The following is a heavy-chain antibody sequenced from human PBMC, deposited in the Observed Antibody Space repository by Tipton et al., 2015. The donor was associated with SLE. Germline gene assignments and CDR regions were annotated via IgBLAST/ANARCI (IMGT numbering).Heavy chain of an antibody. J-gene: IGHJ6*02. D-gene: IGHD6-19*01. Sequence: TLSLTCAVYGGSFSGFYWSWIRQPPGKGLEWIGEINHSGSTYYNPSLKSRVTISVDSSNNQFSLKLSSVTAADTAVYYCARQGSSGRWSYYYGMDVWGQGTTVTVSS. CDR1: GGSFSGFY. CDR2: INHSGST. V-gene: IGHV4-34*01. CDR3: ARQGSSGRWSYYYGMDV.